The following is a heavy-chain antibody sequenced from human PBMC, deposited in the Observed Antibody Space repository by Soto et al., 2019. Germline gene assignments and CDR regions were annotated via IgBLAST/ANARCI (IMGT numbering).Heavy chain of an antibody. CDR3: AGQTFTIAAASYGRSNWFDP. V-gene: IGHV4-39*01. D-gene: IGHD6-25*01. J-gene: IGHJ5*02. CDR2: IYFTGNA. CDR1: GGSITSSSHF. Sequence: SETLSLTCTASGGSITSSSHFWGWVRQPPGKGLEWIGTIYFTGNAYYTPSLKSRLTMSIDTSKNEFSLRLNSVTAADTAVYYCAGQTFTIAAASYGRSNWFDPWGPGTLVTVSS.